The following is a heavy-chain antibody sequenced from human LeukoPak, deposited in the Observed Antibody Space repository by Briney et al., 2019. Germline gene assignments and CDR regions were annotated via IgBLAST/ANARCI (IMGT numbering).Heavy chain of an antibody. J-gene: IGHJ4*02. CDR3: ARESGGSYYGTSDY. CDR2: INWNGGST. CDR1: GFTFDDYG. D-gene: IGHD1-26*01. Sequence: PGGSLRLSCAASGFTFDDYGMSWVRHAPGKGLEWVSGINWNGGSTAYADSVKGRFTISRDNAKNSLYLQMSSLRAEDTDLYYCARESGGSYYGTSDYWGQGTLVTVSS. V-gene: IGHV3-20*04.